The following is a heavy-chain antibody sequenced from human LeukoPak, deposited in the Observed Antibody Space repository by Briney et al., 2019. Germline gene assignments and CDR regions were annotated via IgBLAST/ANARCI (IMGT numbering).Heavy chain of an antibody. CDR2: IYHSGST. Sequence: SETLSLTCAVSGHFISSGYYWGWIWQPPGKGLEWIGSIYHSGSTYYNPSLKSRVTISLDTSKNQFSLKLSSVTAADTAVYYCARAGYGSGSYGFYFDYRGQGTLVTVSS. D-gene: IGHD3-10*01. V-gene: IGHV4-38-2*01. J-gene: IGHJ4*02. CDR1: GHFISSGYY. CDR3: ARAGYGSGSYGFYFDY.